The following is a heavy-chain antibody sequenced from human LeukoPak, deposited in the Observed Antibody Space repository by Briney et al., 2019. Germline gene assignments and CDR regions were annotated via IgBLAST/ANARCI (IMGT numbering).Heavy chain of an antibody. CDR3: ARDTQLELLRV. V-gene: IGHV1-46*01. CDR1: GYTFTSYY. J-gene: IGHJ4*02. CDR2: INPSGGST. D-gene: IGHD1-7*01. Sequence: GASVKVSCKASGYTFTSYYMHWVRQAPGQGLEWMGIINPSGGSTSYAQKFRGRVTMTRDTSTSTVYMELSSLRSEDTAVYYCARDTQLELLRVWGQGTLVTVSS.